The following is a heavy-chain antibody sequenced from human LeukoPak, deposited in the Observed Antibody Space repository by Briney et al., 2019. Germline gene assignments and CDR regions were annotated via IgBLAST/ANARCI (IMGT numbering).Heavy chain of an antibody. CDR1: GFTFDDYG. V-gene: IGHV3-20*04. Sequence: GGSLRLSCAASGFTFDDYGMSWVRQAPGRGLEWVSGINWNGGSTGYADSVKGRFTISRDNAKNSLYLQMNSLRAEDTALYYCARAGYGDYFDYWGQGTLVTVSS. J-gene: IGHJ4*02. CDR2: INWNGGST. D-gene: IGHD4-17*01. CDR3: ARAGYGDYFDY.